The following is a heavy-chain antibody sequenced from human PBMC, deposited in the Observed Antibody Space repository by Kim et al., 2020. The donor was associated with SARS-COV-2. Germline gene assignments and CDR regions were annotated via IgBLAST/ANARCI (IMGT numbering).Heavy chain of an antibody. CDR3: ARGVGGLFDY. V-gene: IGHV3-11*05. D-gene: IGHD6-19*01. Sequence: GGSLRLSCAASGFSFSDYYMSWIRQAPGRGLEWVSYISNSNTYKNYTDSVKGRFTVSRDNAKKSLSLQLNNLRAEDTAVYYCARGVGGLFDYWGQGILVTVSS. CDR1: GFSFSDYY. J-gene: IGHJ4*02. CDR2: ISNSNTYK.